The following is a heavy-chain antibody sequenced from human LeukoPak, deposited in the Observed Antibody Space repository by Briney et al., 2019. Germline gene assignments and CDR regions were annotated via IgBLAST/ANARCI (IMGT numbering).Heavy chain of an antibody. CDR2: ISGSGGST. D-gene: IGHD6-19*01. Sequence: GGSLRLSCAASGFTFSSYAMSWVRQAPGKGLECVSAISGSGGSTYYADSVKGRFTISRDNSKNTLYLQMNSRRADDTAVYYCAKLGRFIAVEYYFDYWGQGTLVTVSS. V-gene: IGHV3-23*01. J-gene: IGHJ4*02. CDR3: AKLGRFIAVEYYFDY. CDR1: GFTFSSYA.